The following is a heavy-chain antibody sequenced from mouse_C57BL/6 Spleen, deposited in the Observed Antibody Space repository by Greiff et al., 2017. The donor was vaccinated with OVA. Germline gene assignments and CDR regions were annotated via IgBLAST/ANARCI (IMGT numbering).Heavy chain of an antibody. CDR1: GFTFSSYT. Sequence: EVQLVESGGGLVKPGGSLKLSCAASGFTFSSYTMSWVRQTPEKRLEWVATISGGGGNTYYPDSVKGRFTISRDNAKNTLYLQMSSLRSEDTALYYCARSPITTVVARDYFDYWGQGTTLTVSS. CDR2: ISGGGGNT. J-gene: IGHJ2*01. D-gene: IGHD1-1*01. V-gene: IGHV5-9*01. CDR3: ARSPITTVVARDYFDY.